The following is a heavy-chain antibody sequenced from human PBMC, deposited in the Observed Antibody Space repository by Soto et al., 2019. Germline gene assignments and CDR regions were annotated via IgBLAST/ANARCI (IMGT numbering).Heavy chain of an antibody. CDR1: GFTFSSYS. J-gene: IGHJ4*02. CDR2: ISSSSTI. D-gene: IGHD3-10*01. CDR3: ARDHRSSSYYYGSGSYPPPNDY. Sequence: GGSLRLSCAASGFTFSSYSMNWVRQAPGKGLEWVSYISSSSTIYYADSVKGRFTISRDNAKNSLYLQMNSLRAEDTAVYYCARDHRSSSYYYGSGSYPPPNDYWGQGTLVTVSS. V-gene: IGHV3-48*01.